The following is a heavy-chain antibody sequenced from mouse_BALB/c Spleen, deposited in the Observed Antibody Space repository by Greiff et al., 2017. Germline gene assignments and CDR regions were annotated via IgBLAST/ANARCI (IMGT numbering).Heavy chain of an antibody. Sequence: EVKLVESGPGLVKPSQSLSLTCTVTGYSITSDYAWNWIRQFPGNKLEWMGYISYSGSTSYNPSLKSRISITRDTSKNQFFLQLNSVTTEDTATYYCAREGAGRFAYWGQGTLVTVSA. J-gene: IGHJ3*01. CDR2: ISYSGST. CDR3: AREGAGRFAY. CDR1: GYSITSDYA. D-gene: IGHD3-3*01. V-gene: IGHV3-2*02.